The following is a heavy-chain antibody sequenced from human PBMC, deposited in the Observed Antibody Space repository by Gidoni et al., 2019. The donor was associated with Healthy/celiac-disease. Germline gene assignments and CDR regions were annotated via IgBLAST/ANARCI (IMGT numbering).Heavy chain of an antibody. Sequence: QVQLQESGPGLVKPSETLSLTCTVSGGSVSSGSYYWSWIRQPPGKGLEWIGYIYYSGSTNYNPSLKSRVTISVDTSKNQFSLKLSSVTAADTAVYYCARDRRGSYLLYYFDYWGQGTLVTVSS. D-gene: IGHD1-26*01. CDR1: GGSVSSGSYY. CDR3: ARDRRGSYLLYYFDY. J-gene: IGHJ4*02. CDR2: IYYSGST. V-gene: IGHV4-61*01.